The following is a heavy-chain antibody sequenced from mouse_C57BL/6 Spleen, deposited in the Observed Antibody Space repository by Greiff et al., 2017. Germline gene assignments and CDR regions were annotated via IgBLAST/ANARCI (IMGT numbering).Heavy chain of an antibody. D-gene: IGHD2-2*01. Sequence: QVQLQQSGPELVKPGASVKISCKASGYAFSSSWMNWVKQRPGKGLEWIGRIYPGDGDTNSNGKFKGKATRTADKSSSTAYMQRSSLTSEDSAVYFCARYKVTTLGFGYWGQGTTLAVSS. V-gene: IGHV1-82*01. J-gene: IGHJ2*01. CDR2: IYPGDGDT. CDR1: GYAFSSSW. CDR3: ARYKVTTLGFGY.